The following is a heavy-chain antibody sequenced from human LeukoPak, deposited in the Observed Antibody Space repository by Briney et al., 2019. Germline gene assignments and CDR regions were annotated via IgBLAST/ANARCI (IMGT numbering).Heavy chain of an antibody. CDR3: ARGKAVRFDY. Sequence: SETLSLTCAVYGGSFSGYYWSWIRQPPGKGLEWIGEINNSGSTNYNPSLQSRVTISVDTSKNQFSLKLSSVTAADPAVYYCARGKAVRFDYWGQGTLVTVSS. CDR2: INNSGST. D-gene: IGHD3-10*02. J-gene: IGHJ4*02. V-gene: IGHV4-34*01. CDR1: GGSFSGYY.